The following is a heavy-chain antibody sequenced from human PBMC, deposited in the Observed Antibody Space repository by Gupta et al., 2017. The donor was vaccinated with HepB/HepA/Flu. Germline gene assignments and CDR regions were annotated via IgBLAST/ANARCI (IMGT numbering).Heavy chain of an antibody. CDR3: ARLTSGYSSSWIDY. CDR2: INHSGST. J-gene: IGHJ4*02. CDR1: GGSFSGYY. V-gene: IGHV4-34*01. D-gene: IGHD6-13*01. Sequence: QVQLQQWGAGLLKPSETLSLPCAVYGGSFSGYYWSWIRQPPGKGLEWIGEINHSGSTNYNPSLKSRVTISVDTSKNQFSLKLSSVTAADTAVYYCARLTSGYSSSWIDYWGQGTLVTVSS.